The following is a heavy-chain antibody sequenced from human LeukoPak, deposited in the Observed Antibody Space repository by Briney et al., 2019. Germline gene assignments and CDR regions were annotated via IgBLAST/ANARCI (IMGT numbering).Heavy chain of an antibody. V-gene: IGHV1-18*01. CDR1: GYTFTSYG. D-gene: IGHD2-2*01. CDR3: ARMAQDIVVVPAAEGEDY. J-gene: IGHJ4*02. CDR2: ISAYNGNT. Sequence: ASVKVSCKASGYTFTSYGISWVRQAPGQGLEWIGWISAYNGNTNYAQKLQGRVTMTTDTSTSTAYMELRSLRSDDTAVYYCARMAQDIVVVPAAEGEDYWGQGTLVTVSS.